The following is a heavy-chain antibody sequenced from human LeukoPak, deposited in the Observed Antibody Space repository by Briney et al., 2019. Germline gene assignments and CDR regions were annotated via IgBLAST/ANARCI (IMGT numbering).Heavy chain of an antibody. CDR3: ATRSYYYDSSGYCY. D-gene: IGHD3-22*01. J-gene: IGHJ4*02. CDR2: IYSGGST. V-gene: IGHV3-53*01. Sequence: PGGSLRLSCAASGFTVSSNYMSWVRQAPGKGLEWVSVIYSGGSTYYADSVKGRFTISRDNSKNTLYLQMNSLRAEDTAVYYCATRSYYYDSSGYCYWGRGTLVTVSS. CDR1: GFTVSSNY.